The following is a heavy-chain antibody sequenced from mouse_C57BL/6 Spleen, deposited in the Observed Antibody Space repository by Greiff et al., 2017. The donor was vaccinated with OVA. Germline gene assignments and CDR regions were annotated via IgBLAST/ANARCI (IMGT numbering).Heavy chain of an antibody. V-gene: IGHV1-64*01. CDR2: IHPNSGST. D-gene: IGHD1-1*01. J-gene: IGHJ2*01. CDR3: ERGGSYGSGYAFDY. Sequence: VQLQQPGAELVKPGASVKLSCKASGYTFTSYWMHWVKQRPGQGLEWIGMIHPNSGSTNYNEKFKSKATLTVDKSSSTAYMQLCSLTSEDSEVYSCERGGSYGSGYAFDYWGQGTTLTVSS. CDR1: GYTFTSYW.